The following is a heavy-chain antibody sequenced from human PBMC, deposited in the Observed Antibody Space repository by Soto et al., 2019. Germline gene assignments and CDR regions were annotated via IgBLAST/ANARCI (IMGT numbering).Heavy chain of an antibody. Sequence: QVQLVESGGGVVQPGGSLRLSCTTSGFTFNTYGMHWVRQAPGKGLEWVAIIWYDGSNKYYADSVKGRFIISRDNSKNTLYLQMNSLRAEDTALYYWARSDCTGAYCYSWPFNYGVDVWGQGTTVTVSS. D-gene: IGHD2-21*02. CDR3: ARSDCTGAYCYSWPFNYGVDV. J-gene: IGHJ6*02. CDR1: GFTFNTYG. CDR2: IWYDGSNK. V-gene: IGHV3-33*08.